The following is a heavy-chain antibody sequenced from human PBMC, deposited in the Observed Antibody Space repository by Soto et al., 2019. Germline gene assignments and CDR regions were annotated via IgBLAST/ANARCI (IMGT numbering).Heavy chain of an antibody. J-gene: IGHJ4*02. CDR2: ISGSGHST. Sequence: GGSLRLSCAASGYRFDIYGMSWIRQAPGKGLEWVSGISGSGHSTYYADSAKGRFTISKDNSKNTVYVHMNNLRAEDTAIYYCEKEANFGSGRTYFDFWGQGTLVTVSS. CDR3: EKEANFGSGRTYFDF. D-gene: IGHD3-10*01. V-gene: IGHV3-23*01. CDR1: GYRFDIYG.